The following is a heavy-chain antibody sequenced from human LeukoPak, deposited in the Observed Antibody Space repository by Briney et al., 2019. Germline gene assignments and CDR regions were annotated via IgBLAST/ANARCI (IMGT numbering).Heavy chain of an antibody. Sequence: GGSLRLSCAASGFTFSSYEMNWVRQPPGGGLEWSSYISSSGSTIYFADSVKGPFTISRDNAKDSLYLQMNSLGAADTAVYYCANPSRPYRSSEYFQHWGQGTLVIVSS. CDR2: ISSSGSTI. D-gene: IGHD6-13*01. J-gene: IGHJ1*01. CDR1: GFTFSSYE. CDR3: ANPSRPYRSSEYFQH. V-gene: IGHV3-48*03.